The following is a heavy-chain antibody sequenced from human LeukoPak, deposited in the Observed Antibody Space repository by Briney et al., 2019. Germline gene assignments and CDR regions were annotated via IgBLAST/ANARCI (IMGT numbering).Heavy chain of an antibody. CDR2: ISGSGGST. V-gene: IGHV3-23*01. D-gene: IGHD3-22*01. Sequence: PGGTLRLSCAASGFTFSSYGMSWVRQAPGKGLEWVSAISGSGGSTYCADSVKGRFTISRDNSKNTLYLQMNSLRAEDTAVYYCAKSVITYYYDSSGYYFDYWGQGTLVTVSS. CDR1: GFTFSSYG. CDR3: AKSVITYYYDSSGYYFDY. J-gene: IGHJ4*02.